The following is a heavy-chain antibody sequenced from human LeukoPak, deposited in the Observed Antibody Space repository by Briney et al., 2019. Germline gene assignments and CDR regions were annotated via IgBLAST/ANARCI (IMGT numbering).Heavy chain of an antibody. CDR2: IYYSGST. J-gene: IGHJ4*02. CDR1: GDSISSYY. Sequence: SETLSLTCTVSGDSISSYYWSWIRQPPGRGPEWIGYIYYSGSTNYNPSLKSRVTISVDTSKNQFSLKLSSVTAADTAVYYCARHGLGLLSPFDYWGQGTLVTVSS. D-gene: IGHD2-21*02. CDR3: ARHGLGLLSPFDY. V-gene: IGHV4-59*08.